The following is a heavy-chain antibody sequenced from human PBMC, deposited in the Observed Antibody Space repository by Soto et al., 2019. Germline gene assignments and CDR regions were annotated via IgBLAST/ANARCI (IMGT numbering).Heavy chain of an antibody. CDR1: GYSFTSYW. CDR3: ASGEECSGGSCYSDDAFDI. CDR2: IDPSDSYT. J-gene: IGHJ3*02. V-gene: IGHV5-10-1*01. Sequence: PGESLKISCNGSGYSFTSYWISWVRQMPGKGLEWMGRIDPSDSYTNYSPSFQGHVTISADKSISTAYLQWSSLKASDTAMYYCASGEECSGGSCYSDDAFDIWGQGTMVTVSS. D-gene: IGHD2-15*01.